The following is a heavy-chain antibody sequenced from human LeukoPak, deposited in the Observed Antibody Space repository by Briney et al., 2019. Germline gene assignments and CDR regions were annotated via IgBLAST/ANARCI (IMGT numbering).Heavy chain of an antibody. V-gene: IGHV4-39*01. D-gene: IGHD3-22*01. CDR2: IYYSGST. CDR1: GGSISSSSYY. J-gene: IGHJ4*02. Sequence: SETLSLTCTVSGGSISSSSYYWGWIRQPPGKGLEWIGSIYYSGSTYYNPSLKSRVTISVDTSKNQFSLKLSSVTAADTAVYYCARQDYDSNGYYSLNYFDYWGQGTLVTVSS. CDR3: ARQDYDSNGYYSLNYFDY.